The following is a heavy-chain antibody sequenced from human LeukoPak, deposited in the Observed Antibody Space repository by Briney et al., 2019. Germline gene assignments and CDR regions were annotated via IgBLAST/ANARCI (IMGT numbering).Heavy chain of an antibody. D-gene: IGHD3-9*01. CDR2: ISAYNGNT. V-gene: IGHV1-18*01. CDR1: GYRFTSYG. J-gene: IGHJ4*02. Sequence: GASVKVSCKSSGYRFTSYGISWVRQAPGQGLERMGWISAYNGNTNYAQKPQGRVTMTTDTSTSTAYMELRSLRSDDTAVYYCARGGDGDILTGLVFDYWGQGTLVTVSS. CDR3: ARGGDGDILTGLVFDY.